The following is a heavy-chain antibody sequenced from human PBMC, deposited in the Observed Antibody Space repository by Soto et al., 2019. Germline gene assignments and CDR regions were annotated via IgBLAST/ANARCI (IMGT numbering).Heavy chain of an antibody. J-gene: IGHJ6*02. CDR1: GFTFSSYA. V-gene: IGHV3-23*01. CDR2: ISGSGGST. CDR3: AKGRSSSSPSTQYYYYGMDV. D-gene: IGHD6-6*01. Sequence: LRLSCAASGFTFSSYAMSWVRQAPGKGLEWVSAISGSGGSTYYADSVKGRFTISRDNSKNTLYLQMNSLRAEDTAVYYCAKGRSSSSPSTQYYYYGMDVWGQGTTVTVSS.